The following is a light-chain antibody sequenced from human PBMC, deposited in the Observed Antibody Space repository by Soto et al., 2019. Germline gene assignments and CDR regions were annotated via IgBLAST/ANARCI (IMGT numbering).Light chain of an antibody. CDR3: QHLNDYRYT. Sequence: DIQLTQSQSSLSPSLEARVTITCRASQPLSSSLAWYQHNPGKAPKLLIYAASTLQNGVPSSFSGSGSGTEFTLTISSLQPEDFATYYCQHLNDYRYTFGQGTKVEIK. J-gene: IGKJ2*01. V-gene: IGKV1-9*01. CDR2: AAS. CDR1: QPLSSS.